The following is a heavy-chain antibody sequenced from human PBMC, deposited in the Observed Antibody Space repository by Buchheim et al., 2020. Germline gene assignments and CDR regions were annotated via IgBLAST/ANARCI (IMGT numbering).Heavy chain of an antibody. CDR3: AAAAYGSGSPFDY. V-gene: IGHV1-58*01. D-gene: IGHD3-10*01. Sequence: QMQLVQSGPEVKKPGTSVKVSCKASGFTFTSSAVQWVRQARGQRLELLGWIVVVSGHTTYPPQFQERVTITRDMSTSSSFMELSSLRSEDTAGYYCAAAAYGSGSPFDYWGQGTL. CDR1: GFTFTSSA. CDR2: IVVVSGHT. J-gene: IGHJ4*02.